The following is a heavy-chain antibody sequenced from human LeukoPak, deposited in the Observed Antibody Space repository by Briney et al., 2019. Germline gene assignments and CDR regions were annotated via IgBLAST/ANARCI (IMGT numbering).Heavy chain of an antibody. CDR1: GFTFSSYA. CDR2: ISYDGSNK. J-gene: IGHJ4*02. D-gene: IGHD5-12*01. CDR3: ARELWLRSGPDY. V-gene: IGHV3-30*07. Sequence: PGRSLRLSCAASGFTFSSYAMHWVRQAPGKGLEWVAVISYDGSNKYYADSVKGRFTISRDNSKNTLHLQMNSLRAEDTAVYYCARELWLRSGPDYWGQGTLVTVSS.